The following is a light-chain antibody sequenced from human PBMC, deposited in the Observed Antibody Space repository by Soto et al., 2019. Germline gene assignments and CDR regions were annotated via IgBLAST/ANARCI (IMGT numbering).Light chain of an antibody. J-gene: IGKJ1*01. Sequence: EVVMTQSPATLSVVPGERATLACRASQSISSNLAWYQQKLGQAPRLLIYRASTRATGIPARFSGSGSGTEFTLTLSSLRSEDFALYYCHHSENCPQTFGQGTKVDIK. CDR1: QSISSN. CDR3: HHSENCPQT. CDR2: RAS. V-gene: IGKV3-15*01.